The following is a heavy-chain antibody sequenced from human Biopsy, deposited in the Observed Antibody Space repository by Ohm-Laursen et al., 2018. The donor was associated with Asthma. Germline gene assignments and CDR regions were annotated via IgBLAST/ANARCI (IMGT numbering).Heavy chain of an antibody. V-gene: IGHV1-69*13. CDR1: GGTFNTYV. Sequence: SVKVSCKSLGGTFNTYVIGWVRQAPGQGLEWMGGINSVFGTTTYPQKFQDRVTITVDDSTSTVYMESSSLRSEDTAVYYCARKAGSCISRTCYSLDLWGQGTLVTVSS. D-gene: IGHD2-2*01. J-gene: IGHJ4*02. CDR2: INSVFGTT. CDR3: ARKAGSCISRTCYSLDL.